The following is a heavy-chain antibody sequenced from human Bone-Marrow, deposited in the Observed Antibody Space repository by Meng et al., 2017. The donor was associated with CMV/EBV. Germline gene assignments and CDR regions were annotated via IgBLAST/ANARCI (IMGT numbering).Heavy chain of an antibody. V-gene: IGHV3-21*01. Sequence: GESLKISCAASGFTFSNYGMNWVRQAPGKGLEWVSSISGGSRSIYYADSVKGRSTISRDNAKNSLYLQMNSLRAEDTAVYYCARESVSWGQGTLVTVSS. J-gene: IGHJ4*02. CDR1: GFTFSNYG. CDR2: ISGGSRSI. D-gene: IGHD2-8*01. CDR3: ARESVS.